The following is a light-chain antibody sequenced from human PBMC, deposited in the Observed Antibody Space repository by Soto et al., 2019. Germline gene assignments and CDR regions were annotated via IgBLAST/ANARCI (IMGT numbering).Light chain of an antibody. Sequence: EIVLTQSPATLSLSPGERAPLSCRASQSVSSYLAWYQQKPGQAPRLLIYDASNRPTGIPVRFSGSGSGTDFTLTISSLEPEDFAVYYGQQRSNWPPTFGQGTKVEIK. CDR2: DAS. J-gene: IGKJ1*01. CDR3: QQRSNWPPT. CDR1: QSVSSY. V-gene: IGKV3-11*01.